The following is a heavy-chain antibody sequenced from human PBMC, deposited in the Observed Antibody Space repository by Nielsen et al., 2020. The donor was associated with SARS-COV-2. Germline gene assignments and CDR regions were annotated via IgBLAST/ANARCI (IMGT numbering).Heavy chain of an antibody. Sequence: GSLRLSCTVSGGSISSYYWSWIRQPPGKGLEWIGYIYYSGSTNYNPSLKSRVTISVDTSKNQFSLKLSSVTAADTAVYYCAREGGYSSTWGQGILVTVSS. V-gene: IGHV4-59*01. CDR2: IYYSGST. J-gene: IGHJ5*02. D-gene: IGHD6-13*01. CDR1: GGSISSYY. CDR3: AREGGYSST.